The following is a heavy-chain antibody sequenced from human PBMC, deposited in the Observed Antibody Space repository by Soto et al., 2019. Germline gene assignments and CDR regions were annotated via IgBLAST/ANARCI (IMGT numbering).Heavy chain of an antibody. D-gene: IGHD3-3*02. Sequence: QVQLVESGGGVVQPGRSLRLSCAASGFTFSSYGMHWVRQAPGKGLEWVAVIPYDGSNKYYADSVKGRFTISRDNSKNXLYLQMNSLRAEDTAVYYCAKDRSIFTTFVSSEMDVWGQGTTVTVSS. CDR3: AKDRSIFTTFVSSEMDV. J-gene: IGHJ6*02. CDR1: GFTFSSYG. V-gene: IGHV3-30*18. CDR2: IPYDGSNK.